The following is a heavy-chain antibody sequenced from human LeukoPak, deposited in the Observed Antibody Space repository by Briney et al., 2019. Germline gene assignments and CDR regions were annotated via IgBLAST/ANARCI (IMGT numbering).Heavy chain of an antibody. CDR1: GFTVSSNY. V-gene: IGHV3-66*02. Sequence: PGRSLRLSCAASGFTVSSNYMSWVRQAPGKGLEWVSVIYSGGSTYYADSVKGRFTISRDNSKNTLYLQMNSLRAEDTAVYYCARLGVLRMFDYWGQGTLVTVSS. D-gene: IGHD2-15*01. J-gene: IGHJ4*02. CDR3: ARLGVLRMFDY. CDR2: IYSGGST.